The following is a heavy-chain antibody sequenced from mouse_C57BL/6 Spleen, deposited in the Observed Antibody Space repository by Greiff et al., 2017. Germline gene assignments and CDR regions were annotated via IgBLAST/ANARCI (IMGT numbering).Heavy chain of an antibody. CDR2: IDPSDSYT. J-gene: IGHJ1*03. V-gene: IGHV1-59*01. CDR1: GYTFTSYW. CDR3: ARRAGSSPYWYCDV. Sequence: QVQLQQPGAELVRPGTSVKLSCKASGYTFTSYWMHWVKQRPGQGLEWIGVIDPSDSYTNYNQKFKGKATLTVDTSSSTAYMQLSSLTSEDSAVYYCARRAGSSPYWYCDVWGTGTTVTVAS. D-gene: IGHD1-1*01.